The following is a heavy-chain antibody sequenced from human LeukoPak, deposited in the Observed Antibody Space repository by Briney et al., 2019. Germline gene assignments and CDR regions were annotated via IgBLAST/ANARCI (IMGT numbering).Heavy chain of an antibody. D-gene: IGHD3-22*01. V-gene: IGHV4-61*02. CDR1: GGSISSGSYY. J-gene: IGHJ4*02. CDR2: IYTSGST. CDR3: AGGYDYYDSSGYPTFNFDY. Sequence: PSQTLSLTCTVSGGSISSGSYYWSWIRQPAGKGLEWIGRIYTSGSTNYNPSLKSRVTISVDTSKNQFSLKLSSVTAADTAVYYCAGGYDYYDSSGYPTFNFDYWGQGTLVTV.